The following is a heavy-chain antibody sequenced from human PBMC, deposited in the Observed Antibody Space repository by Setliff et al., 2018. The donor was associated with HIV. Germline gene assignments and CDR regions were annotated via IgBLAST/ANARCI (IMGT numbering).Heavy chain of an antibody. J-gene: IGHJ2*01. CDR1: GFTFSSYW. D-gene: IGHD3-3*01. CDR2: IKQDGSEK. CDR3: ARSEGLRFLVWLSDWYFDL. V-gene: IGHV3-7*01. Sequence: PGGSLRLSCAASGFTFSSYWMSWVRQAPGKGLEWVANIKQDGSEKYYVDSVKGRFTISRDNAKNSLYLQMNSLRADDTAVYYCARSEGLRFLVWLSDWYFDLWGRGTLVTVSS.